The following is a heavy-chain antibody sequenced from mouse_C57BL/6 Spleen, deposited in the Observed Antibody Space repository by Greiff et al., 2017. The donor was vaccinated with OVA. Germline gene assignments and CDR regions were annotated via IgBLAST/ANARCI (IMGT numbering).Heavy chain of an antibody. CDR1: GYTFTSYG. D-gene: IGHD3-2*02. CDR2: IYPSSGTT. V-gene: IGHV1-81*01. CDR3: ASKAAQATLFDY. Sequence: QVQLQQSGAELARPGASVKLSCKASGYTFTSYGISWVKQSTGQGLEWIGEIYPSSGTTYYNEKFKGKATLTADKASSTAYMELRSLTSEDSAVYFCASKAAQATLFDYWGQGTTLTVSS. J-gene: IGHJ2*01.